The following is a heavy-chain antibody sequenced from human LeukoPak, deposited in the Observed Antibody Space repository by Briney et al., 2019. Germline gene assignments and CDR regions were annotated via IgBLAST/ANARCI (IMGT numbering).Heavy chain of an antibody. CDR3: ARDTSSSYGSGSDY. Sequence: GGSLRLSCAASGFTFDDYGMSWVRQAPGKGLEWVSGINWNAGSTGYADSVKGRFTISRDNAKNSLYLQMNSLRAEDTALYYCARDTSSSYGSGSDYWGQGTLVTVSS. J-gene: IGHJ4*02. CDR1: GFTFDDYG. CDR2: INWNAGST. V-gene: IGHV3-20*04. D-gene: IGHD3-10*01.